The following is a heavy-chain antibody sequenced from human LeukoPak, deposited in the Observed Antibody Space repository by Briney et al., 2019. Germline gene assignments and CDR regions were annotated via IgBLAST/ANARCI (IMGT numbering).Heavy chain of an antibody. CDR2: IKQDGSEK. Sequence: GGSLRLSCAASGFTFSSYWMSWVRQAPGKGLEWVANIKQDGSEKYYVDSVKGRFTISRDNAKNSLYLQMNSLRAEDTALYYCAKDMSALGSSADCWGQGTLVTVSS. CDR1: GFTFSSYW. D-gene: IGHD6-13*01. CDR3: AKDMSALGSSADC. V-gene: IGHV3-7*03. J-gene: IGHJ4*02.